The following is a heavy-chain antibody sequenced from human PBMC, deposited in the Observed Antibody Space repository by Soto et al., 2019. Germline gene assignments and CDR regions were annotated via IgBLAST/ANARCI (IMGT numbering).Heavy chain of an antibody. CDR1: GFMFSDYW. CDR2: IKQDGSEK. Sequence: GGSLRLSCAASGFMFSDYWMSWVRQAPGKGLEWVANIKQDGSEKYHVDSVKGRFTFSRENAKNSLYVQMNSLRAEDTAVYYWARLLHALGYHFDSWGQGTIVTV. V-gene: IGHV3-7*01. D-gene: IGHD2-15*01. CDR3: ARLLHALGYHFDS. J-gene: IGHJ3*02.